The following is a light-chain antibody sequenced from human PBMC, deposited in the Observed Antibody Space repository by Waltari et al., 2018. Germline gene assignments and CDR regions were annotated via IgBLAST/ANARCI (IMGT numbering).Light chain of an antibody. CDR1: QSISSW. J-gene: IGKJ1*01. V-gene: IGKV1-5*03. CDR3: QQYNSYAWT. CDR2: EAS. Sequence: DIQMTKSPSTLSASVGDRGTITCRASQSISSWLAWYQQKPGKAPKLLIYEASSLESGVPSRFSGSGSGTEFTLTISSLHPDDFATYYCQQYNSYAWTFGQGTKVEIK.